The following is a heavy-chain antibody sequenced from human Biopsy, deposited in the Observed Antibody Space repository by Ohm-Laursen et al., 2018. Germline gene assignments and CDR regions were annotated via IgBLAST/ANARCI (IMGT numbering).Heavy chain of an antibody. Sequence: SLRLSCAASGFTFTNYAMSWVRQAPGKGLEWVSSISASDDSKYYGDSVKGRFTISRDSSTNTLYLQMNGLRADDTAVYYCVTGPVQMVYANLRGGFASWGQGALVTVSS. CDR2: ISASDDSK. CDR3: VTGPVQMVYANLRGGFAS. D-gene: IGHD2-8*01. J-gene: IGHJ5*02. CDR1: GFTFTNYA. V-gene: IGHV3-23*01.